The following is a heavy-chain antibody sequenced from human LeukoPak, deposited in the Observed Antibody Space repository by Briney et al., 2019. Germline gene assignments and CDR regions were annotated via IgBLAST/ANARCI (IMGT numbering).Heavy chain of an antibody. D-gene: IGHD4-17*01. J-gene: IGHJ3*02. CDR3: ARYGDTDAFDI. V-gene: IGHV3-23*01. CDR1: GFTFSSYT. CDR2: ISGSGGST. Sequence: GGSLRLSCAPSGFTFSSYTMSWVRQAPGKGREWVSAISGSGGSTYYADSVKGRFTISRDNSKNTLYVQMNSLRAEDTAVYYCARYGDTDAFDIWGQGTMVTVSS.